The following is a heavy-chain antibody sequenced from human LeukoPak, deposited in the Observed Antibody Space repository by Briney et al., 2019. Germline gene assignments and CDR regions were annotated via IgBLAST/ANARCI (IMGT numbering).Heavy chain of an antibody. CDR2: IYYSGST. CDR3: VRGNMVRGVIFDY. Sequence: SETLSLTCTVSGGSISSSSYYWGWIRQPPGKGLEWIGSIYYSGSTYYNPSLKSRVTISVDTSKNQFSLKLSSVTAADTAVYYCVRGNMVRGVIFDYWGQGTLVTVSS. J-gene: IGHJ4*02. CDR1: GGSISSSSYY. V-gene: IGHV4-39*07. D-gene: IGHD3-10*01.